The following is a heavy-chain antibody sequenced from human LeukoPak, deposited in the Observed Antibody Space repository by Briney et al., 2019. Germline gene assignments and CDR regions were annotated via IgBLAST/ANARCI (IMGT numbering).Heavy chain of an antibody. CDR3: ATDLG. CDR1: GFSFTSYW. V-gene: IGHV3-74*01. D-gene: IGHD4-17*01. J-gene: IGHJ4*02. CDR2: VDHGGSGT. Sequence: GGSLRLSCVAFGFSFTSYWMHWVRQPPGKGLVWVSRVDHGGSGTAYADFVTGRFTISRDNAKNTVYLQMNSLRAEDTAVYYCATDLGWGQGTLVTVSS.